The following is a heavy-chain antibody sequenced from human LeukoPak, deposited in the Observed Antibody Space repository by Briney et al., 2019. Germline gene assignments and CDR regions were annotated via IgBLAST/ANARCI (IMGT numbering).Heavy chain of an antibody. Sequence: SETLSLTCTVSGYSISSGYYWGWIRQPPGKGLEWIGSINHSGTTDFNPSLKSRVTISVDTSKNQFSLKVNSVTAADTATYYCARGEKWDLHAFDVWGQGTVVRVSS. D-gene: IGHD1-26*01. J-gene: IGHJ3*01. CDR2: INHSGTT. V-gene: IGHV4-38-2*02. CDR3: ARGEKWDLHAFDV. CDR1: GYSISSGYY.